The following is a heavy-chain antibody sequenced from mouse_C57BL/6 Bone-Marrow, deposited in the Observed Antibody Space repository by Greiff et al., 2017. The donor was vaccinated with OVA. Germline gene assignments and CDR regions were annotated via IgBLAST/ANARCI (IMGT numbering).Heavy chain of an antibody. Sequence: VKLMESGAELVRPGTSVKVSCKASGYAFTNYLIEWVKQRPGQGLEWIGVINPGSGGTNYNEKFKGKATLTADKSSSTAYMQLSSLTSEDSAVYFCARRNGYSYFDVWGTGTTVTVSS. CDR2: INPGSGGT. CDR3: ARRNGYSYFDV. J-gene: IGHJ1*03. V-gene: IGHV1-54*01. D-gene: IGHD2-3*01. CDR1: GYAFTNYL.